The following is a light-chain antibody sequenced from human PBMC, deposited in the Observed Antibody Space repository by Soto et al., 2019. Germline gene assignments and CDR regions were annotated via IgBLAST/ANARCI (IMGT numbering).Light chain of an antibody. CDR1: SSDVGSYYL. CDR2: EGS. V-gene: IGLV2-23*01. CDR3: CSFAGSSTPVV. Sequence: QSALTQPASVSGSPGQSITIFCTGTSSDVGSYYLVSWYQQHPGKVPKLMIYEGSKRPSGVSILFSGSKSGNTAALTISGLQAENEADYYCCSFAGSSTPVVFGGGTKLTVL. J-gene: IGLJ2*01.